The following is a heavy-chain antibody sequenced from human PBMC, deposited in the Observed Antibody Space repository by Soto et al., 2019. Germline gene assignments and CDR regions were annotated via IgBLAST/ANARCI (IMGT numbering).Heavy chain of an antibody. D-gene: IGHD6-13*01. V-gene: IGHV3-53*02. Sequence: EVQLVETGGGLIQPGGSLRLSCAASGFTVSSNYMSWVRQAPGKGLEWVSVIYSVGTTYYADSVKGRFTISRVNTKNTLYLKMNSLRAEDTAVYYCARAHIAAFFDYWGQGTLVTVSS. J-gene: IGHJ4*02. CDR1: GFTVSSNY. CDR2: IYSVGTT. CDR3: ARAHIAAFFDY.